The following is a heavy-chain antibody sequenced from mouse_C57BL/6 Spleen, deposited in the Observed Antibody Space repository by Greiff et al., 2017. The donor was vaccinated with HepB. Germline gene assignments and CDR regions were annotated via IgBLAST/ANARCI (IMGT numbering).Heavy chain of an antibody. V-gene: IGHV14-3*01. Sequence: VQLQQSVAELVRPGASVKLSCTASGFNIKNTYMHWVKQRPEQGLEWIGRIDPANGNTKYAPKFQGKATITADTSSNTAYLQLSSLTSEDTAIYYCASHYYGSSYGWYFDVWGTGTTVTVSS. D-gene: IGHD1-1*01. CDR3: ASHYYGSSYGWYFDV. CDR2: IDPANGNT. CDR1: GFNIKNTY. J-gene: IGHJ1*03.